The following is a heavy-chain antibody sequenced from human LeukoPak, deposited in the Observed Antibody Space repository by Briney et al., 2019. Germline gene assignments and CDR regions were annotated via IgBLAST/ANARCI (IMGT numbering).Heavy chain of an antibody. CDR2: IYHSGST. D-gene: IGHD4-17*01. Sequence: SETLSLTCAVYGGSFSGYYWSWIRQPPGKGLEWIGEIYHSGSTNYNPSLKSRVTISVDKSKNQFSLKLSSVTAADTAVYYCARSRDTVTLYYFDYWGQGTLVTVSS. V-gene: IGHV4-34*01. CDR1: GGSFSGYY. CDR3: ARSRDTVTLYYFDY. J-gene: IGHJ4*02.